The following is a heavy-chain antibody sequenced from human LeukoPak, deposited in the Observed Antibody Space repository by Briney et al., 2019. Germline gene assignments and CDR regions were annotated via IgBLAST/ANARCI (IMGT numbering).Heavy chain of an antibody. J-gene: IGHJ4*02. CDR3: AGDFMITFGGVIAVDY. CDR1: GFIFNNYW. D-gene: IGHD3-16*02. CDR2: IKQDGSEK. Sequence: GESLRLSCAASGFIFNNYWMSWGRAAPGKRPEWVAHIKQDGSEKYYVDSVKGRFTISRDNAKNSLYLQINSLRAEDTALYYCAGDFMITFGGVIAVDYWGQGTLVTVSS. V-gene: IGHV3-7*03.